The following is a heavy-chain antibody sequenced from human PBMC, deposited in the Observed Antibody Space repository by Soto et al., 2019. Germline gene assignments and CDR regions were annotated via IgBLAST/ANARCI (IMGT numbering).Heavy chain of an antibody. J-gene: IGHJ5*02. Sequence: SETLSLTCTVSRGSISSSSYCWAWIRQPPGKGLEWIGSIYYSGSTYYNPSLQSRVTIYVDTSKNQFSLKLSPRTAADTGVYDYPRRRNCFDPRCQAPLGTVS. CDR3: PRRRNCFDP. CDR2: IYYSGST. CDR1: RGSISSSSYC. V-gene: IGHV4-39*01.